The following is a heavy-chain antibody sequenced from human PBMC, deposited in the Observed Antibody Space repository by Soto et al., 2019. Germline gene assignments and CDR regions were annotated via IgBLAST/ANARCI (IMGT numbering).Heavy chain of an antibody. J-gene: IGHJ4*02. CDR1: GFTFSSYG. CDR3: AKDRYSGTYPTDFDY. D-gene: IGHD1-26*01. CDR2: ISYDGGNE. Sequence: QVQLVQSGGGVVQPGRSLRLSWAGSGFTFSSYGIHWVRQAPGKGREGVALISYDGGNEKYTESVKDRFTISRDDSHNVAYLQMSSLRTEDTAMYYCAKDRYSGTYPTDFDYWGQGSLVTVSS. V-gene: IGHV3-30*18.